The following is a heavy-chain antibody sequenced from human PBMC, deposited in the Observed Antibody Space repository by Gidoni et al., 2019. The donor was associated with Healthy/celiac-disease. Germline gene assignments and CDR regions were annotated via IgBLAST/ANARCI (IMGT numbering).Heavy chain of an antibody. J-gene: IGHJ4*02. CDR3: ARVGIAAAGQTIYYFDY. Sequence: VQLVEAGGGLVKPGGSLRLPCAASGMPFRDDYMSWIRQAPGKGLEWVSYISSSSSYTNYADSVKGRFTISRDNAKNSLYLQMNSLRAEDTAVYYCARVGIAAAGQTIYYFDYWGQGTLVTVSS. CDR1: GMPFRDDY. V-gene: IGHV3-11*05. D-gene: IGHD6-13*01. CDR2: ISSSSSYT.